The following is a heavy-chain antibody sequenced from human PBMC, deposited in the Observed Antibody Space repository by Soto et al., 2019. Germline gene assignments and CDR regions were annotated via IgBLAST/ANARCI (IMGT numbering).Heavy chain of an antibody. CDR3: VSQRTSVLTQAYFDY. CDR2: VYYRGRS. D-gene: IGHD2-8*01. Sequence: SETLSLTCTVSGGSVSNSNYYWGWIRQSPGKGLEWIGSVYYRGRSYSKSSVKSRVTVSVDTSKNQFSLNLNSVTASDTAVYFCVSQRTSVLTQAYFDYWGPGALVTVS. CDR1: GGSVSNSNYY. J-gene: IGHJ4*02. V-gene: IGHV4-39*01.